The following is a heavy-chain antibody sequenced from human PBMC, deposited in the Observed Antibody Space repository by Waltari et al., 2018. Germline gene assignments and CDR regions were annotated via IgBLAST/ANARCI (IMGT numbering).Heavy chain of an antibody. CDR1: GGSISGSAYY. J-gene: IGHJ4*02. CDR2: IYYSGTT. CDR3: ARQSYYDESGHD. D-gene: IGHD3-22*01. V-gene: IGHV4-39*01. Sequence: QLQLQESGPGLVKPSETLSLTCTVSGGSISGSAYYWVWIGQPPGKGLEWIGSIYYSGTTYYNPSLNSLVTISVDTSKSQFSLKLSSVTAADTAIYYCARQSYYDESGHDWGQGTLVIVSS.